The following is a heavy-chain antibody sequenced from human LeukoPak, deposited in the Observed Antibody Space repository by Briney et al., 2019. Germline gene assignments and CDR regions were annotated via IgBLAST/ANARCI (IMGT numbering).Heavy chain of an antibody. CDR1: GYTFTGYY. Sequence: ASVKVSCKASGYTFTGYYMHWVRQAPGQGLEWMGWINPNSGGTNYAQKFQGRVTVTRDTSISTAYMELSRLRSDDTAVYYCARDYSSSWPYFDYWGQGTLVTVSS. CDR3: ARDYSSSWPYFDY. CDR2: INPNSGGT. J-gene: IGHJ4*02. V-gene: IGHV1-2*02. D-gene: IGHD6-13*01.